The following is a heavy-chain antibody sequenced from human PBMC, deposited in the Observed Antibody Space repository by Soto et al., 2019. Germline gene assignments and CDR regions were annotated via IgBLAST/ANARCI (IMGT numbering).Heavy chain of an antibody. CDR1: GGTFSSYT. CDR2: IIPILGIA. V-gene: IGHV1-69*08. J-gene: IGHJ3*02. D-gene: IGHD2-21*02. Sequence: QVQLVQSGAEVKKPGSSVKVSCKASGGTFSSYTISWVRQAPGQGLEWMGRIIPILGIANYAQKFQGRVTITADKSTSTAYMELSSLRSEDTAVYYCARDPSVVTSDAFDIWGQGTMVTVSS. CDR3: ARDPSVVTSDAFDI.